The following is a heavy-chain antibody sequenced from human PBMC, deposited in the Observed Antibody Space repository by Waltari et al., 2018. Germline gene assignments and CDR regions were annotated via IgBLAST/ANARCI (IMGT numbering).Heavy chain of an antibody. D-gene: IGHD6-19*01. CDR1: GGSISSGGYY. Sequence: QVQLQESGPGLVKPSQTLSLTCTVSGGSISSGGYYWSWIRQPPGKGLEWIGYIYYSGSTYYNPSLKSRVTISVDTSKNQFSLKLSSVTAADTAVYYCAREPEAVARYSGAFDIWGQGTMVTVSS. J-gene: IGHJ3*02. V-gene: IGHV4-31*03. CDR2: IYYSGST. CDR3: AREPEAVARYSGAFDI.